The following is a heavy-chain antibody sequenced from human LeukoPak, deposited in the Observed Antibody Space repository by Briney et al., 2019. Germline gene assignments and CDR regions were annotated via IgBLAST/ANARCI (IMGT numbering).Heavy chain of an antibody. Sequence: GESLKISCKGSGYSFTSYWIGWVRQMPGKGLDCMGIIYPGDSETRYSPSFQGQVTISADKSISTAYLQWSSLKASDPAIYYCAKWLGSSWYYWGQGTLVTVSS. CDR2: IYPGDSET. CDR3: AKWLGSSWYY. CDR1: GYSFTSYW. D-gene: IGHD6-13*01. J-gene: IGHJ4*02. V-gene: IGHV5-51*01.